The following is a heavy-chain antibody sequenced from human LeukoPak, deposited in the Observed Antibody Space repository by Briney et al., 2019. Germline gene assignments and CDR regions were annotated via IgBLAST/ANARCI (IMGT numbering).Heavy chain of an antibody. CDR3: ARLGYAQGSALDI. V-gene: IGHV4-61*05. J-gene: IGHJ3*02. D-gene: IGHD2-2*01. Sequence: PSETLSLTCTVSGGSISSSSYYWGWIRQPPGKGLEWIGYIYYSGSTNYNPSLKSRVTITVDTSKNQFSLKLSSVTAADTAVYYCARLGYAQGSALDIWGQGTMVTVSS. CDR1: GGSISSSSYY. CDR2: IYYSGST.